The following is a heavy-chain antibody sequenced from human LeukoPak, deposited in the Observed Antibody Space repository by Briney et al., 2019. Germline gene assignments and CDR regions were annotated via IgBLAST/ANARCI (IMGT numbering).Heavy chain of an antibody. CDR1: GFTFSTYA. J-gene: IGHJ4*02. V-gene: IGHV3-74*01. Sequence: GGSLRLSCTASGFTFSTYAMSWVRQAPGKGLVWVSRINSDGSSTSYADSVKGRFTISRDNAKNTLYLQMNSLRAEDTAVYYCARSGGDSNVLLWFGEQYYFDYWGQGTLVTVSS. CDR3: ARSGGDSNVLLWFGEQYYFDY. CDR2: INSDGSST. D-gene: IGHD3-10*01.